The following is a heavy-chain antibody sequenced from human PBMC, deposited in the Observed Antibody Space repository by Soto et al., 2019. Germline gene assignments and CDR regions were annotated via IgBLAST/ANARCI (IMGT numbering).Heavy chain of an antibody. CDR1: GFTFSSYW. J-gene: IGHJ6*02. CDR2: INNDGSST. D-gene: IGHD2-21*01. Sequence: PGGSLRLSCAASGFTFSSYWMHWVRQAPGKGLVWVTRINNDGSSTSHADSVKGRFTISRDNAKSTLYLEMSSLRAEDTAVYYCARDPLIGDTDYGLDVWGQGTTVTVSS. V-gene: IGHV3-74*01. CDR3: ARDPLIGDTDYGLDV.